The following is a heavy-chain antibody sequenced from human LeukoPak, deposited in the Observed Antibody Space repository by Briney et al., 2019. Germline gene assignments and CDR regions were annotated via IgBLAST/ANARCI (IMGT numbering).Heavy chain of an antibody. V-gene: IGHV4-34*01. CDR3: ARGGVVAPIDY. Sequence: PSETLSLTCAVYGGSFSGYYWSWIRQPPGKGLEWVGEINHGGSTNYNPSLKSRVTISVGTSKNQFSLKLSSVTAADTAVYYCARGGVVAPIDYWGQGTLVTVSS. D-gene: IGHD5-12*01. CDR1: GGSFSGYY. J-gene: IGHJ4*02. CDR2: INHGGST.